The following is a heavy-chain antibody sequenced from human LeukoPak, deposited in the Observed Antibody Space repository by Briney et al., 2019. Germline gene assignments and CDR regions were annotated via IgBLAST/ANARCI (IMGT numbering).Heavy chain of an antibody. V-gene: IGHV1-18*01. Sequence: ASVKVSCKPSGYIFTNYGLSWVRQAPGQGLEWMGWINTFNENTSYAQSFQGRVTMTTDTSTTTAYMELTSLTSDDTAVYYCARDYCSSSTCQDGLFDYWGQGTLVIVSS. D-gene: IGHD2-2*01. CDR1: GYIFTNYG. J-gene: IGHJ4*02. CDR2: INTFNENT. CDR3: ARDYCSSSTCQDGLFDY.